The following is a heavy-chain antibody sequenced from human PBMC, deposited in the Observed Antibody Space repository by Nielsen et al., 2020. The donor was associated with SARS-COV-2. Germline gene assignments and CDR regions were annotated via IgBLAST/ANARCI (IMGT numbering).Heavy chain of an antibody. D-gene: IGHD6-19*01. Sequence: SETLSLTCTVSGGSISSYYWSWIRQPPGKGLEWIGYIYYSGSTNYNPSLKSRVTISVDTSKNQFSLKLSSVTAADTAVYFCARTPSSGWLNFDHWGQGTLVTVSS. CDR1: GGSISSYY. CDR3: ARTPSSGWLNFDH. J-gene: IGHJ4*02. V-gene: IGHV4-59*01. CDR2: IYYSGST.